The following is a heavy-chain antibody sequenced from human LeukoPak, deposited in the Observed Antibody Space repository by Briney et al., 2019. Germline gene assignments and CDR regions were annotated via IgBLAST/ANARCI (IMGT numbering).Heavy chain of an antibody. Sequence: GGSLRLSCAASGFTFSDHYMDWVRQAPGKGLEWVGRTRNKASSYTTEYAASVKGRFTISRDESKNSLYLQMNSLNTEDTAVYYCARAISDSNGYYYFDYWGQGTLVTVSS. CDR1: GFTFSDHY. J-gene: IGHJ4*02. V-gene: IGHV3-72*01. CDR2: TRNKASSYTT. D-gene: IGHD3-22*01. CDR3: ARAISDSNGYYYFDY.